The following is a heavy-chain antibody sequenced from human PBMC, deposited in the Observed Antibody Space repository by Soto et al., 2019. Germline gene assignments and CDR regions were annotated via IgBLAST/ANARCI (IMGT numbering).Heavy chain of an antibody. D-gene: IGHD4-17*01. Sequence: SLRLSCAASGFKFSDFYRSWIRQAPGKGLEWVSYISSSSSYTNYADSVKGRFTISRDNAKNSLYLQMNSVRAEDTAVDYCTRVATVTMDSGIVYWGQGSLVTVS. CDR1: GFKFSDFY. J-gene: IGHJ4*02. V-gene: IGHV3-11*05. CDR2: ISSSSSYT. CDR3: TRVATVTMDSGIVY.